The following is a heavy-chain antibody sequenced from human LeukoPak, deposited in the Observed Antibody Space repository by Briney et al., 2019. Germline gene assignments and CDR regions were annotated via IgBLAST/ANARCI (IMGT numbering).Heavy chain of an antibody. CDR1: GASISSSSYY. D-gene: IGHD3-10*01. CDR2: IYYSGST. V-gene: IGHV4-39*01. Sequence: SETLSLTCTVSGASISSSSYYWGWLRQPPGKALEWIGSIYYSGSTYYNPSHKSRVTISVDTSKNQFSLKLWSGTAADTAVYYCASLPTDYYGSGSPDGWGQGTLVTVSS. J-gene: IGHJ4*02. CDR3: ASLPTDYYGSGSPDG.